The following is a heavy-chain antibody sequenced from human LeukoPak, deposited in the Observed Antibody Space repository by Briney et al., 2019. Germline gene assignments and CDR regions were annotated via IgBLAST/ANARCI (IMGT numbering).Heavy chain of an antibody. J-gene: IGHJ4*02. D-gene: IGHD3/OR15-3a*01. V-gene: IGHV3-30*03. Sequence: GGSLRLSCAASGFTFSDYYMSWIRQAPGKGLEWVAVISYDGSNKYYADSVKGRFTISRDNSKNTLYLQMNSLRAEDTAAYYCASRFWTLRYFDYWGQGTLVTVSS. CDR3: ASRFWTLRYFDY. CDR1: GFTFSDYY. CDR2: ISYDGSNK.